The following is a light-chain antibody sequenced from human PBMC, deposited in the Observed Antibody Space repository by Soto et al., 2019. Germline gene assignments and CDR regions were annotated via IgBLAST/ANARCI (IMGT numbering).Light chain of an antibody. CDR3: QQYGSSVT. J-gene: IGKJ1*01. Sequence: ETVLTQSPGTLSLSPGERATLSCRASQSVSSRHLAWYQQKPGQAPRLLIYGASSRATGIPDRFSGSGSGTDFTLTISRLEPEDFAVYYCQQYGSSVTFGQGTKVEIK. CDR1: QSVSSRH. V-gene: IGKV3-20*01. CDR2: GAS.